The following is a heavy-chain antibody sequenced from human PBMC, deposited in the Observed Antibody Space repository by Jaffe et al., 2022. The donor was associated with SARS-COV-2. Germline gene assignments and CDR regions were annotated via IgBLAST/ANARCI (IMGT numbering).Heavy chain of an antibody. V-gene: IGHV3-15*01. CDR1: GFTFSNAW. Sequence: EVQLVESGGGLVKPGGSLRLSCAASGFTFSNAWMSWVRQAPGKGLEWVGRIKSKTDGGTTDYAAPVKGRFTISRDDSKNTLYLQMNSLKTEDTAVYYCTTDLAVADQPNYWGQGTLVTVSS. D-gene: IGHD6-19*01. CDR3: TTDLAVADQPNY. J-gene: IGHJ4*02. CDR2: IKSKTDGGTT.